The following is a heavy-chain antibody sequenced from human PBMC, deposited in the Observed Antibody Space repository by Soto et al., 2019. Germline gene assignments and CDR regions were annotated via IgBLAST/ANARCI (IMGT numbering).Heavy chain of an antibody. CDR2: IYYSGST. J-gene: IGHJ4*02. D-gene: IGHD4-17*01. CDR3: ARHVRKGPLDYGDYPEIDFDY. CDR1: GGSISSSSYY. Sequence: QLQLQESGPGLVKPSETLSLTCTVSGGSISSSSYYWGWIRQPPGKGLEWIGSIYYSGSTYYNPSLKSRVTISVDTSKNQFSLKLSSVTAADTAVYYCARHVRKGPLDYGDYPEIDFDYWGQGTLVTVSS. V-gene: IGHV4-39*01.